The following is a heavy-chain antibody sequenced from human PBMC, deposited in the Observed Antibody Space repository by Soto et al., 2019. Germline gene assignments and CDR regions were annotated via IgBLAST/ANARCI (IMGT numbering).Heavy chain of an antibody. J-gene: IGHJ4*02. CDR1: EFTFSNYG. CDR3: AKEGPITNWYFDY. D-gene: IGHD1-1*01. V-gene: IGHV3-30*18. CDR2: ISYDGNVA. Sequence: QVQLVESGGGVVQPGRSLRLSCAASEFTFSNYGMHWVRQAPGKGLEWVIVISYDGNVAYYADSVKGRFTISRDNSKNTLYLQMNSLRTEDTAMYYCAKEGPITNWYFDYWGQGTLVTVSS.